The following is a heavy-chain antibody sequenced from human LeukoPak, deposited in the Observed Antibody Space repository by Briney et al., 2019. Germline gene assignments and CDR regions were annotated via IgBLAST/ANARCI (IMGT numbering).Heavy chain of an antibody. CDR1: GFTFSSYA. Sequence: PGGSLRLSCAASGFTFSSYAMSWVRQAPGKGLEWVSAISGSGGSTYYADSVKGRFTISRDNSKNTLYLQMNSLRAEDTAVYYCARGEIGELDLYYYYYYGMDVWGQGTTVTVSS. CDR3: ARGEIGELDLYYYYYYGMDV. D-gene: IGHD3-10*01. V-gene: IGHV3-23*01. CDR2: ISGSGGST. J-gene: IGHJ6*02.